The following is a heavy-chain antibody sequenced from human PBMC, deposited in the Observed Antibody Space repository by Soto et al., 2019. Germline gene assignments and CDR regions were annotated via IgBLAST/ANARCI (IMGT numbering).Heavy chain of an antibody. J-gene: IGHJ4*02. V-gene: IGHV2-5*02. CDR2: IFWDDDK. CDR1: GFSLSTSGVG. CDR3: AHRAAWGTFDY. Sequence: ESGPTLVNPTQTLTLTCTFSGFSLSTSGVGVGWIRQPPGKALEWLALIFWDDDKHYSPSLKSRLTITKDTSKNQVVLTMTNMDPVDTATEDCAHRAAWGTFDYWGQGTLVTVSS. D-gene: IGHD7-27*01.